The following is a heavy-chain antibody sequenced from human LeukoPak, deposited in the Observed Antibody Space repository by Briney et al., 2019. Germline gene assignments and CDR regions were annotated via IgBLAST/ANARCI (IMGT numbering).Heavy chain of an antibody. CDR1: GYTFTSDG. D-gene: IGHD3-22*01. J-gene: IGHJ4*02. Sequence: ASVKVSCKASGYTFTSDGISWVRQAPGQGLEWMGWISPYNGNTNYAQKLQGRVTMTTDTSTSTAYMELRSLRSDDTAVYYCARDGPYYYDSSGFYYWGQGTLVTVSS. V-gene: IGHV1-18*01. CDR3: ARDGPYYYDSSGFYY. CDR2: ISPYNGNT.